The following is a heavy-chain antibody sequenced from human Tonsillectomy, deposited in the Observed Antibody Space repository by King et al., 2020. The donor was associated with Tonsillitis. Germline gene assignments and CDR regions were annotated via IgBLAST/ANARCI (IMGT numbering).Heavy chain of an antibody. J-gene: IGHJ4*02. CDR3: ARERYYDSSGYHDFDY. Sequence: QLVQSGAEVKKPGSSVKVSCKASGGTFSSYAISWVRQAPGQGLEWMGRIIPILGIANYAQKFQGRVTITADKSTSTAYMELSSLRSEDTAVYYCARERYYDSSGYHDFDYWGQGTLVTVSS. V-gene: IGHV1-69*09. CDR2: IIPILGIA. CDR1: GGTFSSYA. D-gene: IGHD3-22*01.